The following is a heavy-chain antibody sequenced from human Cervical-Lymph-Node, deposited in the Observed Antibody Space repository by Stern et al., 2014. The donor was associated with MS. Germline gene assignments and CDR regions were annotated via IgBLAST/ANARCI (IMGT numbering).Heavy chain of an antibody. D-gene: IGHD6-13*01. CDR1: GFTFDSYS. V-gene: IGHV3-74*02. J-gene: IGHJ4*02. Sequence: EVQLVESGGGLVPPGGSLRLSCAASGFTFDSYSMHWVRQVPGKGLVWVSLINTDGSSPRYADSVKGRFTISRDNAKNMLYLEMNSLRAEDTAVYYCSGSNWYFFDYWGQGTLVTVSS. CDR2: INTDGSSP. CDR3: SGSNWYFFDY.